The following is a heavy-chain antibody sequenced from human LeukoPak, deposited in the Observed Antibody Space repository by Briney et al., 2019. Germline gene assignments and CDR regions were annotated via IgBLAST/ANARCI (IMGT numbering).Heavy chain of an antibody. Sequence: SVKVSFKASGYTFTGYYMHWVRPAPGQGLEWMGWINPNSGGTNYAQKFQGRVTMTRDTSISTAYMELSRLRSDDTAVYYCAREDIVVVPAATEYNWFDPWGQGTLVTVSS. CDR3: AREDIVVVPAATEYNWFDP. D-gene: IGHD2-2*01. CDR1: GYTFTGYY. V-gene: IGHV1-2*02. CDR2: INPNSGGT. J-gene: IGHJ5*02.